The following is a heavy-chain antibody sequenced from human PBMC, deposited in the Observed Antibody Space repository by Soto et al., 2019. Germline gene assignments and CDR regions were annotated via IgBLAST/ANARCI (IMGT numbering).Heavy chain of an antibody. D-gene: IGHD4-4*01. J-gene: IGHJ6*02. V-gene: IGHV4-61*01. Sequence: SETLSLTCTVSGGSVSSGSYYWSWIRHPPGKGLEWIGYIYYSGGTNYNPSLKSRVTISVDTSKNQFSLKLSSVTAADTAVYYCASGTIDYSNYYYGMDVWGQVTTVTVSS. CDR2: IYYSGGT. CDR3: ASGTIDYSNYYYGMDV. CDR1: GGSVSSGSYY.